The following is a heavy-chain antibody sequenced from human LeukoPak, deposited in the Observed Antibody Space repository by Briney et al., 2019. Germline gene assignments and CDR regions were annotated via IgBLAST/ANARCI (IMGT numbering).Heavy chain of an antibody. CDR1: GYTFTSYD. CDR2: MNPNSGNT. CDR3: ARVRIAARKYSWFDP. V-gene: IGHV1-8*01. Sequence: GASVKVSCKASGYTFTSYDINWVRQATGQGLEWMGWMNPNSGNTGYAQKFQGRVTMTRNTSISTAYMELSSLRSEDTAVYYCARVRIAARKYSWFDPWGQGTLVTVSS. D-gene: IGHD6-6*01. J-gene: IGHJ5*02.